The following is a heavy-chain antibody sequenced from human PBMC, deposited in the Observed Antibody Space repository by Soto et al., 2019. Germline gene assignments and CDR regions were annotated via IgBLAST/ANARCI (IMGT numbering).Heavy chain of an antibody. CDR2: INPSGGST. J-gene: IGHJ4*02. V-gene: IGHV1-46*03. CDR1: GDTFTSNY. CDR3: ARAEYPTHQFDY. Sequence: GTSVKLSCKASGDTFTSNYMHWVRQSPGQGLEWMGIINPSGGSTSYAQKFQGRVTMTRDTSTSTVYIELSSLRSEDTAVYYCARAEYPTHQFDYWGQGTLVTVSS.